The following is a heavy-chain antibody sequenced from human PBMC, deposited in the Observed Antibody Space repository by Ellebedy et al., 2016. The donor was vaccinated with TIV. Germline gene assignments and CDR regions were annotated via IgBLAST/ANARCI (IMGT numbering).Heavy chain of an antibody. V-gene: IGHV1-69*04. Sequence: AASVKVSCKASGAIFSRYAITWVRQAPGQGLEWMGRIIPLLGITIYAQRFHGRVTITADTSTTTAYMELSSLRSEETSIYFCSTAERERQIHSHDCWGQGSLVTVSS. CDR2: IIPLLGIT. D-gene: IGHD1-1*01. CDR1: GAIFSRYA. J-gene: IGHJ4*02. CDR3: STAERERQIHSHDC.